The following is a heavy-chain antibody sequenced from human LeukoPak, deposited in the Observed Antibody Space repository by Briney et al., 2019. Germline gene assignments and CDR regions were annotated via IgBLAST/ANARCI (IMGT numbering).Heavy chain of an antibody. Sequence: ASVKVSCKASGYTFTGYYMHWVRQAPGQGLEWMGRINPNSGGTNYAQKFQGRVTMTRDTSISTAYMELSRLRSDDTAVYYCARMCSGGSCYSEMYYWGQGTLVTVSS. D-gene: IGHD2-15*01. V-gene: IGHV1-2*06. CDR3: ARMCSGGSCYSEMYY. CDR2: INPNSGGT. J-gene: IGHJ4*02. CDR1: GYTFTGYY.